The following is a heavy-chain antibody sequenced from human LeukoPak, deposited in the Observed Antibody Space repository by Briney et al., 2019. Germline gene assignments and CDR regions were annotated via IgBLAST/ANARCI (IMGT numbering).Heavy chain of an antibody. CDR2: IRYDGSNK. CDR3: ARDKKGASSDSSGYYHPEY. CDR1: GFTFSSYG. V-gene: IGHV3-30*02. Sequence: PGGSLRLSCAASGFTFSSYGMHWVRQAPGKGLEWVAFIRYDGSNKYYADSVKGRFTISRDNSKNTLYLQMNSLRAEDTAVYYCARDKKGASSDSSGYYHPEYWGQGTLVTVSS. J-gene: IGHJ4*02. D-gene: IGHD3-22*01.